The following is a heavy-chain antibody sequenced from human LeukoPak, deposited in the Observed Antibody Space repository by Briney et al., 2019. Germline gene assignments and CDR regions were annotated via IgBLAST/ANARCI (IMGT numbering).Heavy chain of an antibody. D-gene: IGHD3-10*01. Sequence: GVSLRISCAASGFTFSSYAMSWVRQAPGKGQEWVSAISGSGGSTYYADSVKGRFTISRDNAKNSLHLQMNSLRAEDTAVYYCASLYGSGPNWFDPWGQGTLVTVSS. V-gene: IGHV3-23*01. CDR2: ISGSGGST. CDR3: ASLYGSGPNWFDP. J-gene: IGHJ5*02. CDR1: GFTFSSYA.